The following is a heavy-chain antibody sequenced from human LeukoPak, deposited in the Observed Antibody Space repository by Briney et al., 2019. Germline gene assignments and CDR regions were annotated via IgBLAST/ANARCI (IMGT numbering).Heavy chain of an antibody. D-gene: IGHD6-19*01. CDR2: SSSDETYK. CDR3: AKVTRVAVAGYFDY. V-gene: IGHV3-30-3*01. CDR1: GFPFTVYP. J-gene: IGHJ4*02. Sequence: GGSLRLSCAASGFPFTVYPTHWVRQAPGKGLEWVSVSSSDETYKFYADSVKGRFTISRDNSKNTLYPQMNSLRAEDTAVYYCAKVTRVAVAGYFDYWGQGTLVTVSS.